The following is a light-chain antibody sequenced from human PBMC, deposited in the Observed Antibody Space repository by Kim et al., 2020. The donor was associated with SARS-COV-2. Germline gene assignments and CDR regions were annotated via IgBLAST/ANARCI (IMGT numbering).Light chain of an antibody. CDR3: QQYGSSPWT. CDR1: QSVSSSY. Sequence: ATGERATISCRASQSVSSSYLAWYQQKHGQAPKLLIYGASSRATGIPDRFSGSGSGTDFTLTISRLEPEDFAVYYCQQYGSSPWTFGQGTKVDIK. J-gene: IGKJ1*01. V-gene: IGKV3-20*01. CDR2: GAS.